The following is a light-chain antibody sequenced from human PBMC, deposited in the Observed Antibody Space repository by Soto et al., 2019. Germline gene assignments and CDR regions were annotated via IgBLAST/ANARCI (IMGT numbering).Light chain of an antibody. V-gene: IGKV1-17*01. J-gene: IGKJ1*01. CDR3: LQHNSYPQT. CDR2: AAS. Sequence: DIQMTQSPSSLSASVGDRVTITCRASQGVGNDLGWYQQQPGKAPKRLIYAASSLQRWDPSRFSGNGSGTEITRTISSLQPEDLATYYCLQHNSYPQTFGSGTKVEIK. CDR1: QGVGND.